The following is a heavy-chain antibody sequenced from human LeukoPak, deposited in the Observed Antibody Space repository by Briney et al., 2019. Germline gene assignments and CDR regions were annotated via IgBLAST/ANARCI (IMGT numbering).Heavy chain of an antibody. CDR1: GYTFTGYY. CDR2: ISPNSGGT. V-gene: IGHV1-2*02. CDR3: ARARYDSSGYYFDY. Sequence: ASVKVSCKASGYTFTGYYMHWVRQAPGQGLEWMGWISPNSGGTNYAQKFQGRVTMTRDTSISTAYMELSRLRSDDTAVYYCARARYDSSGYYFDYWGQGTLVTVSS. J-gene: IGHJ4*02. D-gene: IGHD3-22*01.